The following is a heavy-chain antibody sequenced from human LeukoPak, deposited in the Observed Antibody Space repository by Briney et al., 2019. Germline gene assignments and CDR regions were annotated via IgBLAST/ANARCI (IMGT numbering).Heavy chain of an antibody. V-gene: IGHV4-59*01. Sequence: SETLSLTCTVSGGTISLYYWSWIRQPPGKGLEWIGYFYDTRSPKYNPSLERRVTISVDMSRNQFSLNLTSVTAADTAVYYCARGRGSLTYWGQGTLATVSS. J-gene: IGHJ4*02. D-gene: IGHD3-10*01. CDR1: GGTISLYY. CDR2: FYDTRSP. CDR3: ARGRGSLTY.